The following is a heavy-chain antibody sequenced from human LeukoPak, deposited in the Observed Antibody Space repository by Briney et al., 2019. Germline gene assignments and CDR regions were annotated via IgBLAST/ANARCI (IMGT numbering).Heavy chain of an antibody. J-gene: IGHJ4*02. D-gene: IGHD6-19*01. CDR2: ISSSSSTI. CDR1: GFTFSTYS. CDR3: GREWQWLVDY. Sequence: GGSLRLSCAASGFTFSTYSMNWVRQSPGKGLEWVSYISSSSSTIYHADSVKGRFTISRDNAKNSLYLQMNSLRAEDTAVYYCGREWQWLVDYWGQGTLVTVSS. V-gene: IGHV3-48*01.